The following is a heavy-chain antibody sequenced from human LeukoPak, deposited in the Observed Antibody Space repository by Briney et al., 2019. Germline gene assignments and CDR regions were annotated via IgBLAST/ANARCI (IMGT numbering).Heavy chain of an antibody. Sequence: PSETLSLTCAVSGGSITGFFWTWTRQPAGEGLQNIGRIFSRGGANYNPSLQSRVAMSVDTSQNLFSLKLTSVTAADTAVYFCARVATPDVSSPLDFWGQGILVTVSS. CDR3: ARVATPDVSSPLDF. D-gene: IGHD6-19*01. V-gene: IGHV4-4*07. J-gene: IGHJ4*02. CDR2: IFSRGGA. CDR1: GGSITGFF.